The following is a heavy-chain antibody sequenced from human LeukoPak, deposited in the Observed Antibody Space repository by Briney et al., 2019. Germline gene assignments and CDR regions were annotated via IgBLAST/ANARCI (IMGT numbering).Heavy chain of an antibody. Sequence: GGSLRLSCAASGFTLSGSAMHWVRQASGKGLEWVDRIRSKANSYATAYAASVKGRFTISRDDSKNTAYLQMNSLKTEDTAVYYCTSSAAGQRGGYWGQGTLVTVSS. CDR1: GFTLSGSA. CDR3: TSSAAGQRGGY. J-gene: IGHJ4*02. CDR2: IRSKANSYAT. D-gene: IGHD6-13*01. V-gene: IGHV3-73*01.